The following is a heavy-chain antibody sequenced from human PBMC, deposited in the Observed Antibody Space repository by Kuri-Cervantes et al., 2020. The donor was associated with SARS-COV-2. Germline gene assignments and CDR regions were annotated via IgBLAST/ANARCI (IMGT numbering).Heavy chain of an antibody. D-gene: IGHD5-18*01. V-gene: IGHV3-73*01. Sequence: GESLKISCAASGFTFSGPAMHWVRQASGRGLEWVGRIRSKATSYATAYAASVKGRLTISRDDSKNAAYLQMNSLKTEDTAVYYCTRPHGYSYGSLRVAYYGMDVWGQGTTVTVSS. CDR3: TRPHGYSYGSLRVAYYGMDV. J-gene: IGHJ6*02. CDR1: GFTFSGPA. CDR2: IRSKATSYAT.